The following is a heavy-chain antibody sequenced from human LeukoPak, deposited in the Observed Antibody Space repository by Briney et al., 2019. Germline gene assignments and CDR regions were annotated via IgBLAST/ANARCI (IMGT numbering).Heavy chain of an antibody. V-gene: IGHV1-2*02. CDR3: ARDPYDRPYYFDY. CDR2: INPKSGGT. Sequence: ASVKVSCKSAGYTFTDYYMHWLRQAPGQGLEWMGWINPKSGGTDYAQRFHGRVSMTRDTSISTAYMGLSRLSPDDTAVYYCARDPYDRPYYFDYWGQGTLVTVSS. J-gene: IGHJ4*02. D-gene: IGHD2-8*01. CDR1: GYTFTDYY.